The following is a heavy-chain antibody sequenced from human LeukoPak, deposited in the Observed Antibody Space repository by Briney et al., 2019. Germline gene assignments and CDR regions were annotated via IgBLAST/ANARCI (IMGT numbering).Heavy chain of an antibody. CDR1: GGSASSGSYY. V-gene: IGHV4-61*01. CDR2: IYYSGST. D-gene: IGHD2-21*02. CDR3: ARVGWSYCGGDCYIFDY. Sequence: PSETLSLTCTVSGGSASSGSYYWSWIRQPPGKGLEWIGYIYYSGSTNYNPSLKSRVTISVDTSKNQFSLKLSSVTAADTAVYYCARVGWSYCGGDCYIFDYWGQGTLVTVSS. J-gene: IGHJ4*02.